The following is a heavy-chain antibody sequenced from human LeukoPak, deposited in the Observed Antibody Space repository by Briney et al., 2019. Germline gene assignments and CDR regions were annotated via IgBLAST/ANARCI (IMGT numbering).Heavy chain of an antibody. CDR2: INHSGST. J-gene: IGHJ4*02. V-gene: IGHV4-34*01. D-gene: IGHD2-15*01. CDR3: ARVGYCSGGSCYSSTSDY. Sequence: SETLSLTCAVYGGSFSSYYWSWIRQPPGKGLEWIGEINHSGSTNYNPSLKSRVTISVDTSKNQFSLKLSSVTAADTAVYYCARVGYCSGGSCYSSTSDYWGQGTLVTVSS. CDR1: GGSFSSYY.